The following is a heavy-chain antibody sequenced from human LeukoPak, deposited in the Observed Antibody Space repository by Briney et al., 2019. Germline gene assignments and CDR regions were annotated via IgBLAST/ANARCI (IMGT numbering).Heavy chain of an antibody. CDR2: IRSKAYGGTT. CDR1: GFTFSSYA. J-gene: IGHJ6*02. D-gene: IGHD2-15*01. Sequence: PGGSLRLSCAASGFTFSSYAMSWVRQAPGKGLEWVGFIRSKAYGGTTEYAASVKGRFTISRDDSKSIAYLQMNSLKTEDTAVYYCTRGLRYCSGGSCTYGMGVWGQGTTVTVSS. V-gene: IGHV3-49*04. CDR3: TRGLRYCSGGSCTYGMGV.